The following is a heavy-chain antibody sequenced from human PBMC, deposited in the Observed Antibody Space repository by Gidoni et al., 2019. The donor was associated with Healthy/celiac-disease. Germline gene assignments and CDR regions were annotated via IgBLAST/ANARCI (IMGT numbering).Heavy chain of an antibody. CDR2: IYYSGST. CDR1: GGSISSSSSY. V-gene: IGHV4-39*01. J-gene: IGHJ4*02. Sequence: QLPLQESGPGLVKPSETLSPNRTVFGGSISSSSSYWGWIRQPPGKGLEWIGSIYYSGSTYYNPSLERRITISVDTPKTQFAPKLSSVTAADAAVYYCAGGMLYEWDYWGQGTLVTVSS. CDR3: AGGMLYEWDY. D-gene: IGHD2-8*01.